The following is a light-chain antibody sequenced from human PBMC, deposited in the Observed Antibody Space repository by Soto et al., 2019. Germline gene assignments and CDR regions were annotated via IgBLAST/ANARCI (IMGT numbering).Light chain of an antibody. CDR2: SAS. CDR1: HSVSSN. CDR3: HQYNHCLPRT. J-gene: IGKJ1*01. Sequence: EIVMTQSPATLSVSPGESATLSCRASHSVSSNLAWHQQKPGQAPRILMYSASTRATGIPARFSGSGSGTEFTLTTSSLQSEDDAVYYCHQYNHCLPRTFGQGTKVDIK. V-gene: IGKV3-15*01.